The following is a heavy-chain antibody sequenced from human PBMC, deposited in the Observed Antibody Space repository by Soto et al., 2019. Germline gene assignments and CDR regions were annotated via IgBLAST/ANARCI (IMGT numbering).Heavy chain of an antibody. CDR2: ISSSASTI. CDR3: ARDSSSWQDYYYYGMDV. Sequence: PGGSLRLSCAASGFTFSSYEMNWVRQAPGKGLEWVSYISSSASTIYYADSVKGRFTISRDNAKNSLYLQMNSLRAEDTAVYYCARDSSSWQDYYYYGMDVWGQGTTVTVSS. CDR1: GFTFSSYE. V-gene: IGHV3-48*03. D-gene: IGHD6-13*01. J-gene: IGHJ6*02.